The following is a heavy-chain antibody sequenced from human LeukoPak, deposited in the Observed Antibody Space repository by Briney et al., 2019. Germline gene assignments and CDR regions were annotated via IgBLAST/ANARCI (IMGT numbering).Heavy chain of an antibody. V-gene: IGHV3-30*04. Sequence: GGSLRLSCAASGFTFSSYAMHWVRQAPGKGLEWVAVISYDGSNKYYADSVKGRFTISRDNSKNTLYLQMNSLRPEDTAVYYCALIRDYDSTSKDYWGQGTLVTVSS. J-gene: IGHJ4*02. D-gene: IGHD3-22*01. CDR2: ISYDGSNK. CDR1: GFTFSSYA. CDR3: ALIRDYDSTSKDY.